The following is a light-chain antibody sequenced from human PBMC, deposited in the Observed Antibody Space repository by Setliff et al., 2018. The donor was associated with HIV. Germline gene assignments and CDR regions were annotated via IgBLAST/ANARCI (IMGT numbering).Light chain of an antibody. V-gene: IGLV2-14*01. J-gene: IGLJ1*01. CDR3: SSYAITNTLP. CDR2: EVR. Sequence: QSALTQPAAVSGSPGQSITISCTGTSRDVGGYNYVSWYQRHPGKAPKLIIYEVRNRPSGVSNRFSGSKSGNTASLTISGLQTEDEADYYCSSYAITNTLPFGTGTKGTV. CDR1: SRDVGGYNY.